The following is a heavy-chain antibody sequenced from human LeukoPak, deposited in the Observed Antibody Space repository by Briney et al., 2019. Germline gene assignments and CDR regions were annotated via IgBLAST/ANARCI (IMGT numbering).Heavy chain of an antibody. D-gene: IGHD2-2*01. V-gene: IGHV4-38-2*02. CDR2: IYHSGST. J-gene: IGHJ6*03. CDR1: GYSISSGYY. Sequence: SETLSLTCTVSGYSISSGYYWGWIRQPPGKGLEWIGSIYHSGSTYYNPSLKSRVTISVDTSKNQFSLKLSSVTAADTAVYYCARVPTYQLLSPMDVWGKGTTVTVSS. CDR3: ARVPTYQLLSPMDV.